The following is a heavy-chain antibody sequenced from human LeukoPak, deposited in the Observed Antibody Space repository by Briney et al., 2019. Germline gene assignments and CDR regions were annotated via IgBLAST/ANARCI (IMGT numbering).Heavy chain of an antibody. CDR3: ARRNKAAAALDY. CDR2: ISGSGGST. J-gene: IGHJ4*02. D-gene: IGHD6-13*01. Sequence: GGSLRLSCAAYGLTFSSYAMRWVRQAPGKGLEWVSAISGSGGSTYYADSVKGRFTISRDNSKNTLYLQMNSLRAEDTAVYYCARRNKAAAALDYWGQGTLVTVSS. CDR1: GLTFSSYA. V-gene: IGHV3-23*01.